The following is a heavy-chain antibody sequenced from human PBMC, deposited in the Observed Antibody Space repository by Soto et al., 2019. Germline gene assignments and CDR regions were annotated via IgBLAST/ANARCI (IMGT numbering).Heavy chain of an antibody. D-gene: IGHD3-10*01. CDR2: INHSGST. CDR1: GGSFSGYY. V-gene: IGHV4-34*01. Sequence: SETLSLTCAVYGGSFSGYYWSWIRQPPGKGLEWIGEINHSGSTNYNPSLKSRENISVDTSKNQFSMKQSSVTAADTAVYYCARGPRKVRGVIIQFDYWGQGTLVTVSS. CDR3: ARGPRKVRGVIIQFDY. J-gene: IGHJ4*02.